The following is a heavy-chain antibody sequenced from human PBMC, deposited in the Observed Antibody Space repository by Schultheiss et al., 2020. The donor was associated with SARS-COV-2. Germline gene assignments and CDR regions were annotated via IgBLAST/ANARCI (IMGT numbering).Heavy chain of an antibody. J-gene: IGHJ4*02. CDR1: GFTFSSYG. CDR2: IYYSGST. D-gene: IGHD3-9*01. V-gene: IGHV4-59*08. Sequence: GSLRLSCAASGFTFSSYGMHWVRQHPGKGLEWIGYIYYSGSTYYNPSFKSRVTISVDTSQNQFSLKLSSVTAADTAVYYCARRVPGYSHAPIDYWGQGTLVTVSS. CDR3: ARRVPGYSHAPIDY.